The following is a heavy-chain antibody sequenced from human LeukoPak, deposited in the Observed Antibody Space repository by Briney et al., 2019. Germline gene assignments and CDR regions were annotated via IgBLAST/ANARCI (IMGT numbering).Heavy chain of an antibody. CDR3: AKGSSIAVAGQLIFDY. D-gene: IGHD6-19*01. J-gene: IGHJ4*02. Sequence: GGSLRLSCAASGFTFDDYAMHWVRQAPGKGLEWVSGISWNSGSIGYADSVKGRFTISRDNAKNSLYLQMNSLRAEDTALYYRAKGSSIAVAGQLIFDYWGQGTLVTVSS. V-gene: IGHV3-9*01. CDR2: ISWNSGSI. CDR1: GFTFDDYA.